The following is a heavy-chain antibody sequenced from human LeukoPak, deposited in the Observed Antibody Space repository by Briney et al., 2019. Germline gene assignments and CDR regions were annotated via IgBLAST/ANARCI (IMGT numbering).Heavy chain of an antibody. CDR3: AREGRDYYGSGSYELFDY. J-gene: IGHJ4*02. CDR2: INPNSGGT. CDR1: GYIFTDYY. D-gene: IGHD3-10*01. Sequence: ASVKVSCKASGYIFTDYYMHWVRQAPGQGLEWMGWINPNSGGTNYAQKFQGRVTMTRDTSISTAYMELSRLRSDDTAVYYCAREGRDYYGSGSYELFDYWGQGTLVTVSS. V-gene: IGHV1-2*02.